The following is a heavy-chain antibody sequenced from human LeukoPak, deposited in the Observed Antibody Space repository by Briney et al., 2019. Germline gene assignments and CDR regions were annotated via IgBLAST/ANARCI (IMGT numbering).Heavy chain of an antibody. CDR2: INPNSGGT. D-gene: IGHD2-2*01. J-gene: IGHJ5*02. CDR3: ARGMGVLVPAATWFDP. Sequence: ASVKVSCKASGYTFTDYYMHWVRQAPGQGLEWMGWINPNSGGTSYTQKFQGRVTMTRDTSISTAYMDLSRLRSDDTAVYYCARGMGVLVPAATWFDPWGQGTLVTVSS. V-gene: IGHV1-2*02. CDR1: GYTFTDYY.